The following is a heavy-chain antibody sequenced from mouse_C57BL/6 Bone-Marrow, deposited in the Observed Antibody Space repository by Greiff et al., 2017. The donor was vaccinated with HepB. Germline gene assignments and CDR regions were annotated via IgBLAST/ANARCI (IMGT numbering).Heavy chain of an antibody. J-gene: IGHJ2*01. V-gene: IGHV5-4*03. CDR1: GFTFSSYA. CDR3: ARGSDY. Sequence: EVKLVESGGGLVKPGGSLKLSCAASGFTFSSYAMSWVRQTPEKRLEWVATISDGGSYTYYPDNVKGRFTISRDNAKNHLYLQMSHLKAEDTAMYYCARGSDYWGQGTTLTVSS. CDR2: ISDGGSYT.